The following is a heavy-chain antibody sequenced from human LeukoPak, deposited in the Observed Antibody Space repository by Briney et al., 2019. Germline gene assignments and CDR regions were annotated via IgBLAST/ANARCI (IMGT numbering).Heavy chain of an antibody. Sequence: GGSLRLSCAASGFTFSSYAMSWVRHAPGKGLEWVSAISGSGGSTYYADSVKGRFTISRDNSKNTLYLQMNSLRAEDTAVYYCAKDPSSNWNYDYWGQGTLVTVSS. CDR2: ISGSGGST. CDR3: AKDPSSNWNYDY. D-gene: IGHD1-7*01. J-gene: IGHJ4*02. V-gene: IGHV3-23*01. CDR1: GFTFSSYA.